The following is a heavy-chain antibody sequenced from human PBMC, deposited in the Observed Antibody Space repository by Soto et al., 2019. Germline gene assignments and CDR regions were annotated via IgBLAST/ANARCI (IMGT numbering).Heavy chain of an antibody. CDR1: GGSVSSSSYY. D-gene: IGHD3-9*01. CDR2: VYYSGST. CDR3: GRLEGLATISYYFDY. Sequence: SETLSLTCTVSGGSVSSSSYYWGWVRQPPGKGLEWIGSVYYSGSTYYNPSLESRVTISVDKSKNQFSLKLMSSSAADTAVYYCGRLEGLATISYYFDYWGQGALVTVSS. V-gene: IGHV4-39*01. J-gene: IGHJ4*02.